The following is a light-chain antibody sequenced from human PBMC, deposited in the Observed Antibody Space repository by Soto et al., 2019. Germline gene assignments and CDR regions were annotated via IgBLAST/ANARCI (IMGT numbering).Light chain of an antibody. CDR1: SGSVSTSYY. Sequence: QTVVTQEPSFSVSPGRTVTLTCGLNSGSVSTSYYPSWYQQTPGQAPRTLIHNTNTRSSGVPDRFSGSILGNEAALTITGAQAEDESDYYCVLYLGSGIPVFGGGTQLTVL. CDR2: NTN. J-gene: IGLJ7*01. CDR3: VLYLGSGIPV. V-gene: IGLV8-61*01.